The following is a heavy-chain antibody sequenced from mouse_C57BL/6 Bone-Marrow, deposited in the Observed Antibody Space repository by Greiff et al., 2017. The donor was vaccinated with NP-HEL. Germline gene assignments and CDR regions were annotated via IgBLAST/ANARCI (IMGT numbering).Heavy chain of an antibody. J-gene: IGHJ2*01. V-gene: IGHV1-69*01. CDR3: ARSVDQFYYDYVFDY. Sequence: QVQLQQPGAELVMPGASVKLSCKASGYTFTSHWMHWVKQRPGQGLEWIGEIDPSDSYTNYNQKFKGKSTLTVDKSSSTAYMQLSSLTSEDSAVYYCARSVDQFYYDYVFDYWGQGTTLTVSS. CDR1: GYTFTSHW. CDR2: IDPSDSYT. D-gene: IGHD2-4*01.